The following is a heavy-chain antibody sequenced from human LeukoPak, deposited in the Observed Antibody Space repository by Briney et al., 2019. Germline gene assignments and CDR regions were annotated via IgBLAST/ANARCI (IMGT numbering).Heavy chain of an antibody. D-gene: IGHD3-16*01. J-gene: IGHJ6*03. CDR2: IYSGGST. CDR3: ARDTTVATRGSYYYYVDV. V-gene: IGHV3-53*01. CDR1: AFTVSSNY. Sequence: GGSLRRSCAASAFTVSSNYMSWVRQAPGKGLEWVSVIYSGGSTYYADSVKGRFTISRDNSKNTLYLQMNSLRAEDTAVYYCARDTTVATRGSYYYYVDVWGKGTTVTVS.